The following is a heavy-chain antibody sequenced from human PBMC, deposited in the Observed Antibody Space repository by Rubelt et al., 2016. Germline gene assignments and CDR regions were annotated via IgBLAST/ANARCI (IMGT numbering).Heavy chain of an antibody. CDR1: GYTFTSYG. J-gene: IGHJ4*02. Sequence: QVQLVQSGAEVKKPGASVKVSCKASGYTFTSYGISWVRQAPGQGLEWMGWISAYNENTNYAQKLQGRVTMTTDTATSTAYMELRSLRSDDTAVYYCARNLIMITFGGVIVPPDYWGQGTLVTVSS. V-gene: IGHV1-18*01. D-gene: IGHD3-16*02. CDR3: ARNLIMITFGGVIVPPDY. CDR2: ISAYNENT.